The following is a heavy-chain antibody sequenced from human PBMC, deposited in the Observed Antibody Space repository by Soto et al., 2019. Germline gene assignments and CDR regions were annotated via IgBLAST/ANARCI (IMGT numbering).Heavy chain of an antibody. CDR3: ARDYYDILTGSRYYSYGMDV. V-gene: IGHV1-24*01. CDR1: GYTITVVS. J-gene: IGHJ6*02. Sequence: VSLKLSRTVSGYTITVVSVHRVRLAQGKGLEWMGGFDPEDGETIYAQKFQGRVTMTEDTSTDTAYMELSSLRSEDTAVYYCARDYYDILTGSRYYSYGMDVWGQGTTVTVSS. CDR2: FDPEDGET. D-gene: IGHD3-9*01.